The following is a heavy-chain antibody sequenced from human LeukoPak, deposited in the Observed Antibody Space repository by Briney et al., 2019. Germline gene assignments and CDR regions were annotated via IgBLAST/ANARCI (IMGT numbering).Heavy chain of an antibody. V-gene: IGHV3-30*03. J-gene: IGHJ4*02. CDR2: ISYDGSNE. Sequence: PGRSLRLTCAASGFIFSNYGMHWVRQAPGRGLEWVAVISYDGSNEYYADSVKGRFTISRDTSKNTLYLQMNSLRAEDTALYYCARKFLTGRLIDYWGQGTLVTVSS. CDR1: GFIFSNYG. CDR3: ARKFLTGRLIDY. D-gene: IGHD7-27*01.